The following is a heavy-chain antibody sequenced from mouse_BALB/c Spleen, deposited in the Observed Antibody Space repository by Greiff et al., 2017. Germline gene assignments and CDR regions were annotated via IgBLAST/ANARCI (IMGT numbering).Heavy chain of an antibody. CDR2: ISSGGST. Sequence: EVHLVESGGGLVKPGGSLKLSCAASGFTFSSYAMSWVRQTPEKRLEWVASISSGGSTYYPDSVKGRFTISRDNARNILYLQMSSLRSEDTAMYYCARGYYGNAYYAMDYWGQGTSVTVSS. V-gene: IGHV5-6-5*01. J-gene: IGHJ4*01. CDR1: GFTFSSYA. CDR3: ARGYYGNAYYAMDY. D-gene: IGHD2-1*01.